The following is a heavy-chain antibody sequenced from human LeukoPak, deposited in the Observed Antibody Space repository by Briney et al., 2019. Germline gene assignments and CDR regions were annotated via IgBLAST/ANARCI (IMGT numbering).Heavy chain of an antibody. CDR1: GGSFSGYY. J-gene: IGHJ5*02. D-gene: IGHD5-18*01. Sequence: TSETLSLTCAVYGGSFSGYYWSWIRQPPGKGLEWIGEINHSGSTNYNPSLKSRVTISVDTSKNQFSLKLSSVTAADTAVYYCARGSRGGSSYGLNWFDPWGQGTLVTVSS. CDR3: ARGSRGGSSYGLNWFDP. CDR2: INHSGST. V-gene: IGHV4-34*01.